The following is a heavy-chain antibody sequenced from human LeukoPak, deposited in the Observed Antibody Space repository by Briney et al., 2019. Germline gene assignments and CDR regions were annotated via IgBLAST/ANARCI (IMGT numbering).Heavy chain of an antibody. CDR1: GYTFISFY. V-gene: IGHV1-46*01. CDR3: ARDGVITYFDY. J-gene: IGHJ4*02. D-gene: IGHD3-16*02. Sequence: ASVKVSCKASGYTFISFYMHWVRQAPGQGLEWMGIINPSGGSTSFAQKFQGRVTLTRDTSTSTVYMELSSLRSEDTAVYYCARDGVITYFDYWGQGTLVTVSS. CDR2: INPSGGST.